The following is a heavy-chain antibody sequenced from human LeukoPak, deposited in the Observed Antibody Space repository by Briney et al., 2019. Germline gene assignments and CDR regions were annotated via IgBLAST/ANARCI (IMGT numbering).Heavy chain of an antibody. V-gene: IGHV1-8*01. D-gene: IGHD5-12*01. J-gene: IGHJ4*02. CDR3: AKDRDLRLPYFDY. Sequence: ASVKDSCKASGYTFTSYDINWVRQATGQGLEWMGWMNPNSGNTGHAQKFQGRVTMTRNTSISTAYMELSSLRSEDTAVYYCAKDRDLRLPYFDYWGQGTLVTVSS. CDR2: MNPNSGNT. CDR1: GYTFTSYD.